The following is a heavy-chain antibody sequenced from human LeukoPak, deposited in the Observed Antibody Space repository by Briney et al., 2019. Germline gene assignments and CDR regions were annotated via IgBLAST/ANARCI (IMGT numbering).Heavy chain of an antibody. CDR2: IYHSGST. J-gene: IGHJ4*02. Sequence: SETLSLTCTVSGGSISSYYWSWIRQPPGKGLEWIGYIYHSGSTYYNPSLKSRVTISVDRSKNQFSLKLSSVTAADTAVYYCAGGIAAASFDYWGQGTLVTVSS. D-gene: IGHD6-13*01. CDR3: AGGIAAASFDY. CDR1: GGSISSYY. V-gene: IGHV4-59*04.